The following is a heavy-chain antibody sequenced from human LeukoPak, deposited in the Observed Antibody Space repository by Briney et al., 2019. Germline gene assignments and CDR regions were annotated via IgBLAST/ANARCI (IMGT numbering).Heavy chain of an antibody. CDR2: INPNSGGT. D-gene: IGHD1-14*01. Sequence: ASVKVSCKASGYTFTDYYIHWVRQAPGQGLEWMGWINPNSGGTDYAQKFQGRVTMARDTPISAVYMELSRLRSDDTAMYYCARGGIHDYWGQGTLVTVSS. V-gene: IGHV1-2*02. J-gene: IGHJ4*02. CDR1: GYTFTDYY. CDR3: ARGGIHDY.